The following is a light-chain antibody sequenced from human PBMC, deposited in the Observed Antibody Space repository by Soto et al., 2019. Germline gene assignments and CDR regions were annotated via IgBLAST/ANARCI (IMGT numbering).Light chain of an antibody. CDR2: DAF. CDR3: QQYDRDSPGT. CDR1: QSVSRW. V-gene: IGKV1-5*01. Sequence: DIQMTQSPSTLSAAVGDRVTITCRASQSVSRWLAWYQQKPGKAPNLLIYDAFSLETGVPSRFSASESGTEFTLRISSLQPDDFATYYCQQYDRDSPGTFAQGTKLEMK. J-gene: IGKJ2*01.